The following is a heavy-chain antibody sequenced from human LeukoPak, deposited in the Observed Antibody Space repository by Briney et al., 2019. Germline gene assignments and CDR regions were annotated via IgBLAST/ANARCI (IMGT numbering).Heavy chain of an antibody. Sequence: SQTLSLTCAISGDSVSSNSAAWNWIRQSPSRGLEWLGRTYYRSKWYNDYAVSVKSRITINPDTSKNQFSLQLNSVTPEDTAVYYCAREIITMVRGVIINWFDPWGQGTLVTVSS. J-gene: IGHJ5*02. CDR1: GDSVSSNSAA. V-gene: IGHV6-1*01. CDR2: TYYRSKWYN. CDR3: AREIITMVRGVIINWFDP. D-gene: IGHD3-10*01.